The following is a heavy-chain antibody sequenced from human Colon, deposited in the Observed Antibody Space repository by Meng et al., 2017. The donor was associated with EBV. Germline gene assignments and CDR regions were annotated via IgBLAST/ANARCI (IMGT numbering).Heavy chain of an antibody. CDR2: INHNGQT. CDR3: ARDGGVTHIP. J-gene: IGHJ5*02. Sequence: PSATPSSTCAVFGATNSTSWRWIWMPPSRGVGLEWSRAINHNGQTNYNLSLKSRVSMSVDESKNEFSLNLKSMTAADTAVYYCARDGGVTHIPWGQGVLVTVSS. D-gene: IGHD2-15*01. CDR1: GATNSTSWR. V-gene: IGHV4-4*02.